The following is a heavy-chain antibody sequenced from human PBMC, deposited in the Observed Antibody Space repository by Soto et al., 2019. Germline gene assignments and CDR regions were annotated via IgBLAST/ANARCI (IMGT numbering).Heavy chain of an antibody. Sequence: VASVKVSCKASGYSFTKYHMHWVRQAPGQGLEWMGWINPGSGVTNQAQKFQGRVTMTRDTSITTTYMELNSLTSDDTAVYYCARGSEYSNGYGYYYYAMDVWGQGTTVTVSS. J-gene: IGHJ6*02. CDR3: ARGSEYSNGYGYYYYAMDV. V-gene: IGHV1-2*02. CDR1: GYSFTKYH. CDR2: INPGSGVT. D-gene: IGHD5-18*01.